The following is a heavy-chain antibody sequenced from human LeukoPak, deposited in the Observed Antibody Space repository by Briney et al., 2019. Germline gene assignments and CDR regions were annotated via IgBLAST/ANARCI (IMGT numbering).Heavy chain of an antibody. D-gene: IGHD5-12*01. J-gene: IGHJ4*02. Sequence: GGSLRLSCAASGFTFSSYWMSWVRQAPGKGLEWVANIKQDGSEKYYVDSVKGRFTISGDNAKNSLYLQMNSLRAEDTAVYYCARVDIVATISKYYFDYWGQGTLVTVSS. CDR2: IKQDGSEK. V-gene: IGHV3-7*01. CDR1: GFTFSSYW. CDR3: ARVDIVATISKYYFDY.